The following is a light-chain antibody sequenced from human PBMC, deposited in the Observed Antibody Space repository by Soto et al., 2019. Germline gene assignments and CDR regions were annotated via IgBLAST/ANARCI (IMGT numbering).Light chain of an antibody. CDR2: LGS. Sequence: DIVMTQSPLSLPVTPGEPASISCRSSQSLLHSNGYNYLDWYLQKPGQSPQLLIYLGSNRASGVPDRFSRSGSGTDFTLKISRVEAEDVGVYYCMQAQQTPQAFGQGTRLEIK. CDR1: QSLLHSNGYNY. J-gene: IGKJ5*01. V-gene: IGKV2-28*01. CDR3: MQAQQTPQA.